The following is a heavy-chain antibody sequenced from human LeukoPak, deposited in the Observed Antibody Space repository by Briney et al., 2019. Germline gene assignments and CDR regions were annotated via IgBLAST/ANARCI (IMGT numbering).Heavy chain of an antibody. J-gene: IGHJ4*02. CDR1: GGPFSGYY. V-gene: IGHV4-34*01. Sequence: SETLSLTCAVYGGPFSGYYWSWIRQPPGKGLEWIGEINHSGSTNYNPSLKSRVTISVDTSKNQFSLKLSSVTAADTAVYYCARNPSHYSSVDYWGQGTLVTVSS. D-gene: IGHD4-11*01. CDR3: ARNPSHYSSVDY. CDR2: INHSGST.